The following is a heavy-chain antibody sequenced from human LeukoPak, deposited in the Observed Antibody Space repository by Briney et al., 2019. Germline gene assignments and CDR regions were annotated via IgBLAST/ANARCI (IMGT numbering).Heavy chain of an antibody. CDR1: GFTFSSYS. CDR3: TRDVTSYGHFDS. Sequence: PGGSLRLSCAASGFTFSSYSMNWVRQAPGKGLEWVSYISSSSSTIYYADSVKGRFTISRDNAKNSLYLQMNSLRAEDTAVYYCTRDVTSYGHFDSWGQGTLVTVAS. V-gene: IGHV3-48*01. J-gene: IGHJ4*02. D-gene: IGHD3-16*01. CDR2: ISSSSSTI.